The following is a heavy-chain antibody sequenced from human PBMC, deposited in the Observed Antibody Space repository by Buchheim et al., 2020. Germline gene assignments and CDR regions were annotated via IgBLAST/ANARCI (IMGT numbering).Heavy chain of an antibody. CDR1: GFTFSSYG. J-gene: IGHJ4*02. CDR2: ISYDGSNK. V-gene: IGHV3-30*18. D-gene: IGHD5-18*01. Sequence: QVQLVESGGGVVQPGRSLRLSCAASGFTFSSYGMHWVRPAPGKGLEWVAVISYDGSNKYYADSVKGRFTISRDNSKNPLYLQMNSLRAEDTAVYYCAKDPNTAMVRTFFDYWGQGTL. CDR3: AKDPNTAMVRTFFDY.